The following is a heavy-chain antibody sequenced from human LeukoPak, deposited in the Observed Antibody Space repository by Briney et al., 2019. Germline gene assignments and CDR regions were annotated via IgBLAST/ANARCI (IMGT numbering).Heavy chain of an antibody. J-gene: IGHJ4*02. V-gene: IGHV3-48*04. CDR2: IRSSISAT. CDR3: ARDYGDYIRYLDY. Sequence: TGGSLRLSCAASGFTFSSHSMNWVRQAPGKGLEWVSHIRSSISATYYADSVKGRFTSSRDNAKNSLYLQKNNLRAEDTAVYYCARDYGDYIRYLDYWGQGTLVTVSS. D-gene: IGHD4-17*01. CDR1: GFTFSSHS.